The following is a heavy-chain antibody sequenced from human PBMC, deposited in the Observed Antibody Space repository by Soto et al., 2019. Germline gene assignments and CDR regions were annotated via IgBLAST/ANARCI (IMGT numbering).Heavy chain of an antibody. CDR1: GGSISSYY. CDR2: IYYSGST. J-gene: IGHJ6*03. V-gene: IGHV4-59*01. Sequence: PSETLSLTCTISGGSISSYYWSWIRQPPGKGLEWIGYIYYSGSTNYNPSLKSRVTISVDTSKNQFSLKLSSVTAADTAVYYCARRSLWFGEYYYYYRDVWGKGTTVTVSS. D-gene: IGHD3-10*01. CDR3: ARRSLWFGEYYYYYRDV.